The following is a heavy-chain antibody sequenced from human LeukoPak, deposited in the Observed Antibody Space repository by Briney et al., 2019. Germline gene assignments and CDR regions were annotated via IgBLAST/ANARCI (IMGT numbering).Heavy chain of an antibody. CDR1: GGSISSYY. CDR2: IYYSGST. Sequence: SETLSLTCTVSGGSISSYYWSWIRQPPGKGLEWIGYIYYSGSTNYNPSLKSRVTISVDTPKNQFSLKLSSVTAADTAVYYCARLELADRGIAVAGPGFDYWGQGTLVTVSS. D-gene: IGHD6-19*01. CDR3: ARLELADRGIAVAGPGFDY. V-gene: IGHV4-59*08. J-gene: IGHJ4*02.